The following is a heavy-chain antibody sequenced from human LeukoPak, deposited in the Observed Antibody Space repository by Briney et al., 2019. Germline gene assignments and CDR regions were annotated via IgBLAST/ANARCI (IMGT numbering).Heavy chain of an antibody. Sequence: SETLSLTCTVSGGSVSSGFYYWSWIRQPPGKGLGWIGYIYYSGSTNYNPSLKSRVTISVDTSKNQFSLKLSSVTAADTAVYYCASWVLPYCSSTSCYGNYFDYWGQGTLVTVSS. CDR1: GGSVSSGFYY. D-gene: IGHD2-2*01. CDR2: IYYSGST. V-gene: IGHV4-61*01. CDR3: ASWVLPYCSSTSCYGNYFDY. J-gene: IGHJ4*02.